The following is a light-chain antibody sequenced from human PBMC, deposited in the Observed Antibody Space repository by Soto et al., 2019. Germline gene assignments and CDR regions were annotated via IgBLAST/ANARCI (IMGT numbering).Light chain of an antibody. CDR1: QSVSRSY. V-gene: IGKV3-20*01. Sequence: EIVLTQSPGTLSLSPGERATLSCRASQSVSRSYLAWYQQKPGQAPRLLIYGASSRATGIPDRFSGSGSGTAFTLTISRPEPEDFAVYYCQQYGSSPPWTFGQGTKVEIK. J-gene: IGKJ1*01. CDR2: GAS. CDR3: QQYGSSPPWT.